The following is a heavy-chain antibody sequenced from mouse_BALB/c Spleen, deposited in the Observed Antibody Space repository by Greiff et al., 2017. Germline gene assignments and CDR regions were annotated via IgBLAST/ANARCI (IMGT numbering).Heavy chain of an antibody. CDR3: ARGGGNYPYWYFDV. Sequence: VQLQQSGAELVRPGALVKLSCKASGFNIKDYYMHWVKQRPEQGLEWIGWIDPENGNTIYDPKFQGKASITADTSSNTAYLQLSSLTSEDTAGYYCARGGGNYPYWYFDVWGAGTTVTVAS. V-gene: IGHV14-1*02. D-gene: IGHD2-1*01. CDR2: IDPENGNT. CDR1: GFNIKDYY. J-gene: IGHJ1*01.